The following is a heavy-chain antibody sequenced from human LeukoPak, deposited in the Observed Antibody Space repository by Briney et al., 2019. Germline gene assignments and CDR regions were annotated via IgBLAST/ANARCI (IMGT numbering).Heavy chain of an antibody. Sequence: PGGSLRLSCEASGFTFSSYAMSWVRQAPGKGLEWISTIKSSGGMMYYADSVKGRFAISRDNSKNTLFPQMNSLTAGDTAVYYCSKGRRSSSWPHNWFDPWGQGTLVIVSS. J-gene: IGHJ5*02. V-gene: IGHV3-23*01. CDR2: IKSSGGMM. CDR3: SKGRRSSSWPHNWFDP. D-gene: IGHD6-13*01. CDR1: GFTFSSYA.